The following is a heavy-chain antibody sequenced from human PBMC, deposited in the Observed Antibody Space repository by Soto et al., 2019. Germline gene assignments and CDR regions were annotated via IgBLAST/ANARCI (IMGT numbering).Heavy chain of an antibody. CDR2: ISPMFGAA. J-gene: IGHJ4*02. V-gene: IGHV1-69*19. D-gene: IGHD2-15*01. Sequence: QVQLVQSGAALTKPGSSVKVSCQSSGGTFNTYAMNWVRQAPGQGPEWMGDISPMFGAANYAPKFQGRVTITADECTGTPYMQLRSLTSEGTALYFCAREVQVHSPGFGYWGQGTMVTVSS. CDR3: AREVQVHSPGFGY. CDR1: GGTFNTYA.